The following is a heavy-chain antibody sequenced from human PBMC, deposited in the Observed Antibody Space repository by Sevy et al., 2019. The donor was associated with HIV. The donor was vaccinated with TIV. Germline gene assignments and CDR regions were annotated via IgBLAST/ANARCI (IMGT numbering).Heavy chain of an antibody. J-gene: IGHJ6*02. Sequence: GGSLRLSCAASGFTFSSYWMSWVRQAPGKGLEWVANIKQDGSEKYYVDSVKGRLTISRDNAKNSLYLQMNSLRAEDTAVYYCARDWQGYYYYYGMDVWGQGTTVTVSS. V-gene: IGHV3-7*01. CDR3: ARDWQGYYYYYGMDV. CDR2: IKQDGSEK. CDR1: GFTFSSYW.